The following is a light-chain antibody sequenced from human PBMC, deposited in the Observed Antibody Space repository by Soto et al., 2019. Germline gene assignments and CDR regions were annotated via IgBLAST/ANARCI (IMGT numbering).Light chain of an antibody. V-gene: IGKV3-15*01. CDR3: QSAGA. CDR2: GAS. CDR1: QSVSSN. Sequence: EIVMTQSPATLSVSPGERATLSCRASQSVSSNLAWYQQKPGQAPRLLIYGASTRATGIPARFSGSGSGTEFTLIISSLQSEDFAVYYCQSAGAFGQGTKVEIK. J-gene: IGKJ1*01.